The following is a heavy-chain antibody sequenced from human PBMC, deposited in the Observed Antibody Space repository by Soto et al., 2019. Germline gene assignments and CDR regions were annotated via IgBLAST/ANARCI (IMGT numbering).Heavy chain of an antibody. CDR1: GGSISGHY. J-gene: IGHJ5*02. CDR3: ARDVGLQHDTGYYDFWSGKNNWFDP. V-gene: IGHV4-59*11. D-gene: IGHD3-3*01. CDR2: ISYSGST. Sequence: SETLSLTWTVSGGSISGHYWSWIRQPPGKGLQYSGYISYSGSTNYNPSLKSRVTISVDTSNNQSSLRLSSVTAADTAVYYCARDVGLQHDTGYYDFWSGKNNWFDPWGQGILVTVSS.